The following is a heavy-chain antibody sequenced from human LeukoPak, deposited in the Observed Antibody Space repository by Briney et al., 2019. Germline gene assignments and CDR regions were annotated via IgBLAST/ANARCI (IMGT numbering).Heavy chain of an antibody. CDR3: ARLDVDTAMGYYYGMDV. Sequence: ASETLSLTCTVSGGSISSYYWSWIRQPAGKGLEWIGRIYTSGSTNYNPSLKSRVTMSVDTSKNQFSLKLSSVTAADTAVYYCARLDVDTAMGYYYGMDVWGQGTTVTVSS. D-gene: IGHD5-18*01. V-gene: IGHV4-4*07. J-gene: IGHJ6*02. CDR1: GGSISSYY. CDR2: IYTSGST.